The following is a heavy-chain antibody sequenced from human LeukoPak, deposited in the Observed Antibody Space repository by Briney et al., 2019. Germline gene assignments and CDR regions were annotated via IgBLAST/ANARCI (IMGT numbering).Heavy chain of an antibody. V-gene: IGHV4-39*01. CDR3: ARQQLAPYYFDY. CDR2: IYYSGST. D-gene: IGHD6-6*01. J-gene: IGHJ4*02. CDR1: GGSISSSSYY. Sequence: KASESLTLTCTVSGGSISSSSYYWGWIRQPPGKGLEWIGSIYYSGSTYYNPSLKSRVTISVDTSKNQFSLKPSSVTAADTAVYYCARQQLAPYYFDYWGQGTLVIVSS.